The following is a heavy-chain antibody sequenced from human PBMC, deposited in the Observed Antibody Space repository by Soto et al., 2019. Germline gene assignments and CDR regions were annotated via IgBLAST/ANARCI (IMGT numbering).Heavy chain of an antibody. CDR3: AKGRGGSGSLTPRVDF. D-gene: IGHD3-10*01. Sequence: EVQLLGSGGGLVQPGGSLRLCCAASGFTFNNYAMTWVRQAPGKGLEWVSAISGGGDTTSYTDSVKGRITVSRDGSKNTLYLQLSSLRGEDTALYYCAKGRGGSGSLTPRVDFWGQGTLVTVSS. V-gene: IGHV3-23*01. CDR2: ISGGGDTT. CDR1: GFTFNNYA. J-gene: IGHJ4*02.